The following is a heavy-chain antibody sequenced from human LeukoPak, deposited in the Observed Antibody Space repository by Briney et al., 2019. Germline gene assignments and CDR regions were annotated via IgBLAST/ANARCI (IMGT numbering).Heavy chain of an antibody. V-gene: IGHV4-39*07. CDR2: INHSGST. J-gene: IGHJ4*02. CDR3: ARGLGSGSYYHY. Sequence: SETLSLTCTVSGGSISSSSYYWGWIRQPPGKGLEWIGEINHSGSTNYNPSLKSRVTISVDTSKNQFSLKVNSVTAADTAVYYCARGLGSGSYYHYWGQGTLVTVSS. CDR1: GGSISSSSYY. D-gene: IGHD3-10*01.